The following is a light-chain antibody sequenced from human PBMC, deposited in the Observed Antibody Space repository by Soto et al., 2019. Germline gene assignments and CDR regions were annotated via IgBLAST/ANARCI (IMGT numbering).Light chain of an antibody. V-gene: IGKV3-11*01. Sequence: VVLTQSPATLSLSPGERATLSCRTSLSVSVYLDWYQQKPGQAPRLLIYGASSRATGIPARFSGSGSGTDFTLTISSLEPEDFAVYYCQQRSNWPPWTFGQGTKVDI. CDR1: LSVSVY. J-gene: IGKJ1*01. CDR2: GAS. CDR3: QQRSNWPPWT.